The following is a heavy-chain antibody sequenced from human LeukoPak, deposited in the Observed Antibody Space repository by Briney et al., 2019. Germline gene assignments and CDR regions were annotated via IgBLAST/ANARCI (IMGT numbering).Heavy chain of an antibody. V-gene: IGHV3-74*01. D-gene: IGHD2-21*01. CDR3: AICFSGCDY. CDR1: GLPFNSFW. Sequence: PGGSLRVSCVISGLPFNSFWKQWVRQDPGEGLVWVSRINSDGSSSAYADSVEGRFTISRNDAKNVLYLHMNSLRADDTAVYYCAICFSGCDYWGQGTLVTVSS. CDR2: INSDGSSS. J-gene: IGHJ4*02.